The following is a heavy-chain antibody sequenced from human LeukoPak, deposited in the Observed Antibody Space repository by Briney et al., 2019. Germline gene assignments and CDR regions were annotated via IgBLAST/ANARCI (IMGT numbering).Heavy chain of an antibody. D-gene: IGHD2-2*01. CDR1: GGSISSYY. J-gene: IGHJ5*02. Sequence: SETLSLTCTVSGGSISSYYWSWIRQPPGKGLEWIGYIYYSGSTNYNPSLKSRVTISVDTSKNQFSLKLSSVTAADTAVYYCARGSTGLGLNNWFDPWGQETLVTVS. CDR3: ARGSTGLGLNNWFDP. CDR2: IYYSGST. V-gene: IGHV4-59*01.